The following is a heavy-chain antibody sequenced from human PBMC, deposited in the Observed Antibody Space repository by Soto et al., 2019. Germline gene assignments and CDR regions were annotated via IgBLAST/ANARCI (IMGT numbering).Heavy chain of an antibody. CDR2: INAGNGNT. CDR3: ASTVVVAAVPGYNFDP. J-gene: IGHJ5*02. CDR1: GYTFTSYA. D-gene: IGHD2-15*01. Sequence: ASVKVSCKASGYTFTSYAMHWVRQAPGQRLEWMGWINAGNGNTKYSQKFQGRVTITRDTSASTAYMELSSLRSEDTAVYYCASTVVVAAVPGYNFDPWGQGTLVTVSS. V-gene: IGHV1-3*01.